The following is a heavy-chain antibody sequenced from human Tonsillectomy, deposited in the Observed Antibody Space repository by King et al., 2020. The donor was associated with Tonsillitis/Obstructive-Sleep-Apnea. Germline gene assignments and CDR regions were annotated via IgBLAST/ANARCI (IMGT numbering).Heavy chain of an antibody. Sequence: HVQLVESGGGVVQPGRSLRLSCAASGFTFSSYAMHWVRQAPGKGLEWVAVISYDGSNKYYADSVKGRFTISRDNSKNTLYLQMNSLRAEDTAVYYFARWGYCSSTSCPEGYYYYYMDVWGKGTTVTVSS. J-gene: IGHJ6*03. V-gene: IGHV3-30*04. D-gene: IGHD2-2*01. CDR3: ARWGYCSSTSCPEGYYYYYMDV. CDR2: ISYDGSNK. CDR1: GFTFSSYA.